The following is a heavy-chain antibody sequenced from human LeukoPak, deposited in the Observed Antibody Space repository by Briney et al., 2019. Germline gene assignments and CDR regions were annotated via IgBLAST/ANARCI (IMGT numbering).Heavy chain of an antibody. CDR2: IYYSGST. J-gene: IGHJ4*02. V-gene: IGHV4-31*03. CDR1: GGSISSGGYY. Sequence: SQTLSLTCTVSGGSISSGGYYWSWIRQHPGKGLEWIGYIYYSGSTYYNPSLKSRVTISVDTSKNQFSLKLSSVTAADTAVYYCASRILTGEYYFDYWGQGTLVTVSS. CDR3: ASRILTGEYYFDY. D-gene: IGHD7-27*01.